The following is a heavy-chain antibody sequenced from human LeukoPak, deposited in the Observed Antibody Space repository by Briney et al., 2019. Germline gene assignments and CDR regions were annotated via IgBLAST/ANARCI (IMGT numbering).Heavy chain of an antibody. Sequence: SETLSLTCTVSGGSISDYFWSWIRQPPGKGLEWVGYVFYNGSTNYNPSLKSRVTISVDTSKNQFSLKLSSVTAADTAVYYCARARAVAGWFDYWGQGTLVTVSS. V-gene: IGHV4-59*01. CDR1: GGSISDYF. CDR2: VFYNGST. J-gene: IGHJ4*02. D-gene: IGHD6-19*01. CDR3: ARARAVAGWFDY.